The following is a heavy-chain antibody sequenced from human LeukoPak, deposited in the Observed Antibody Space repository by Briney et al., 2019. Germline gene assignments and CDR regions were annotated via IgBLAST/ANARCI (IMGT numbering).Heavy chain of an antibody. D-gene: IGHD4-17*01. CDR3: AKVLDYGVFDY. Sequence: PGGALRLSCAASGFTFSSYGMHWVRQAPGKGLEGVAVISYDGSNKYYADSVKGRFTISRDNSKNTLYLQMNSLRAEDTAVYYCAKVLDYGVFDYWGQGTLVTVSS. CDR1: GFTFSSYG. CDR2: ISYDGSNK. J-gene: IGHJ4*02. V-gene: IGHV3-30*18.